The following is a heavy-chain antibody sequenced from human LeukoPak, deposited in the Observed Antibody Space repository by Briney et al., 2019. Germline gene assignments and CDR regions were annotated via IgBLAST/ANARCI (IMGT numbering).Heavy chain of an antibody. Sequence: PGGSLRLSCATSGFTFSRYWMSWVRQAPGKGLEWVANIKLDGSEKYYVDSVKGRFTISRDNAKNSLYLQMSSLRAEDTAVYYCARGGPEAPWDAFDFWGQGTMVTVSS. D-gene: IGHD2-15*01. CDR2: IKLDGSEK. CDR3: ARGGPEAPWDAFDF. J-gene: IGHJ3*01. CDR1: GFTFSRYW. V-gene: IGHV3-7*01.